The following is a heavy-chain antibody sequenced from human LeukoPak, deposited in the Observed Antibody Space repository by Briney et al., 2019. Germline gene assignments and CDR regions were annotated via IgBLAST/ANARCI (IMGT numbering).Heavy chain of an antibody. V-gene: IGHV3-48*04. CDR1: GFTFSSYS. CDR2: ISSSGSTI. CDR3: ARDLSLYCSGGSCYSLNY. Sequence: GGSLRLSCTASGFTFSSYSMNWVRQAAGKGLEWVSYISSSGSTIYYADSVKGRFTISRDNAKNSLYLQMNSLRAEDMAVYYCARDLSLYCSGGSCYSLNYWGQGTLVTVSS. D-gene: IGHD2-15*01. J-gene: IGHJ4*02.